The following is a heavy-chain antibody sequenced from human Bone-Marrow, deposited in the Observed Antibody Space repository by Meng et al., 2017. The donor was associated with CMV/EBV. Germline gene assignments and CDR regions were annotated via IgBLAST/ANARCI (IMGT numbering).Heavy chain of an antibody. J-gene: IGHJ4*02. Sequence: SAKVSCKASGGTFTTSAIVWVRQAPGQGLEWMGGIIPLFGTPNYALKFQGRVAITTDESSITAYMELTSLTSDDTAVYYCARSRGDYDTFYDYWGQGTLVTVSS. CDR3: ARSRGDYDTFYDY. CDR2: IIPLFGTP. D-gene: IGHD4-17*01. V-gene: IGHV1-69*05. CDR1: GGTFTTSA.